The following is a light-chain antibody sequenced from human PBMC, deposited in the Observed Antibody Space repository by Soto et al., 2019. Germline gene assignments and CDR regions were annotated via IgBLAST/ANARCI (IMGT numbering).Light chain of an antibody. CDR2: DVS. V-gene: IGLV2-14*01. CDR1: SSDVGGYNY. J-gene: IGLJ2*01. CDR3: SSYTSSSTLDVV. Sequence: QSALTQPASVSGSPGQSITISCTGTSSDVGGYNYVSWYQQHPGKAPKLIIYDVSNRPSGVSNRFSGSKSGNTVSLTISGLQAEDEADYYCSSYTSSSTLDVVFGGGTKLTVL.